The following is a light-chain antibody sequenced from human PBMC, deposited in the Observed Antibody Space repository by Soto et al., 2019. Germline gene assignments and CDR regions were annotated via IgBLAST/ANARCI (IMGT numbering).Light chain of an antibody. V-gene: IGLV1-51*01. Sequence: QSVLTQPASLSATPGEKVTISCSGRGSNIGRSYVSWYRQFPGTAPQLLIYDNSKRLSGVPERLSGSRYATSSSLAIAGPPPGDEAVYYCGTWDERLGAVVFGGGTKLTVL. CDR3: GTWDERLGAVV. CDR2: DNS. CDR1: GSNIGRSY. J-gene: IGLJ2*01.